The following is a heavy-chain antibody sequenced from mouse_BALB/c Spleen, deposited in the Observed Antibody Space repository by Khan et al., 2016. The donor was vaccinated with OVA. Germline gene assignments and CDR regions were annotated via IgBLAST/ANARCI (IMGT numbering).Heavy chain of an antibody. CDR1: GYTSTSYW. CDR2: INPTSGYT. Sequence: VQLKQSGAELAKPGASVKMSCKASGYTSTSYWMHWIKQRPGQGLEWIGYINPTSGYTDYNQKFKDKATLTADKSSSTAYMQLSSLTSDDSAVYYCARDRIDYWGQGTALTVSS. CDR3: ARDRIDY. V-gene: IGHV1-7*01. J-gene: IGHJ2*01.